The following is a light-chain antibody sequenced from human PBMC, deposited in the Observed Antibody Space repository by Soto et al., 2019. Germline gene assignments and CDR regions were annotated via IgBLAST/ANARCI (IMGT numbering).Light chain of an antibody. CDR3: QHYGNSLWT. Sequence: EVVLTQSPGTLSLSPGERATLSCRASESVSSSFLTWYQQKPGQAPRLLIYRTSNRVTGIPDRFSGSGSGTDFTLTISRLXPXDFAVYFCQHYGNSLWTFGQGTKVEIK. CDR2: RTS. J-gene: IGKJ1*01. CDR1: ESVSSSF. V-gene: IGKV3-20*01.